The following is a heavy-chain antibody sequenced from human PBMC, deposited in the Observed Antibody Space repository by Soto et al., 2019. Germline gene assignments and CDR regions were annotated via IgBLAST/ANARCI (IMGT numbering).Heavy chain of an antibody. CDR2: IRGRTDTYAT. CDR1: GFTFSGSS. D-gene: IGHD6-13*01. J-gene: IGHJ6*02. Sequence: GGSLRLSCAASGFTFSGSSMHWVRQASGKGLEWVGRIRGRTDTYATAYAAPVRGRFTISRDDSKNTAYLQMNSLKTEDTAVYFCTKRIGAYAMDVWGQGTTVTVSS. V-gene: IGHV3-73*01. CDR3: TKRIGAYAMDV.